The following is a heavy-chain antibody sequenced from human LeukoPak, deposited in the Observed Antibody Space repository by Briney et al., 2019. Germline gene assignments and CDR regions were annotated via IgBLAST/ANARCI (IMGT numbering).Heavy chain of an antibody. CDR2: SNAGNGNT. Sequence: GASVKVSCKASGYTFTSYAMHWVSQAPGQRLEWMGWSNAGNGNTKYSQEFQGRVTITRDTSASTAYMELSSLRSEDMAVYYCARGGDDFWSGYSLDYWGQGTLVTVSS. J-gene: IGHJ4*02. CDR3: ARGGDDFWSGYSLDY. D-gene: IGHD3-3*01. CDR1: GYTFTSYA. V-gene: IGHV1-3*02.